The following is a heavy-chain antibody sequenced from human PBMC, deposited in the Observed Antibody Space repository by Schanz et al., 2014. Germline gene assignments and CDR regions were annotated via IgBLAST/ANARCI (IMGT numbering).Heavy chain of an antibody. D-gene: IGHD1-1*01. CDR3: ARDGVAATTDFEY. V-gene: IGHV3-21*06. CDR1: GFSFDSYN. J-gene: IGHJ4*02. CDR2: LSFDSRHI. Sequence: EVQLVESGGGLVKPGRSLRLSCTASGFSFDSYNMNWVRQSPGKGLEWVAFLSFDSRHIYYADSVKGRFTISRDNAKSSLHLQMNSLRADDTAVYYCARDGVAATTDFEYWGQGALVTVSS.